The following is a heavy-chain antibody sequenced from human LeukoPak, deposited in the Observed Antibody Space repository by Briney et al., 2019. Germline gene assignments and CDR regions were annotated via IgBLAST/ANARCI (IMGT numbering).Heavy chain of an antibody. CDR3: AKERAVYTNPYYFDY. J-gene: IGHJ4*02. CDR2: VSGSGANT. CDR1: EFTFSTYA. D-gene: IGHD3-16*01. Sequence: GGSLRLSCAASEFTFSTYAMSWVRQAPGKGLEWVSTVSGSGANTYYADSVRGRFTISRDNSKNTLYLHMNSLRVEDTAVYYCAKERAVYTNPYYFDYWGQGTLVTVSS. V-gene: IGHV3-23*01.